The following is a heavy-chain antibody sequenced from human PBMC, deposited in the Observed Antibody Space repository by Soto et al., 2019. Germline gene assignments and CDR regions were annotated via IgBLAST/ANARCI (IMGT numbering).Heavy chain of an antibody. CDR3: ARGGYSYGGYFDY. CDR1: GGPFSGYY. V-gene: IGHV4-34*01. J-gene: IGHJ4*02. CDR2: INHSGST. Sequence: PPQTPSPTCAVYGGPFSGYYWSWIRQPPGKGLEWIGEINHSGSTNYNPSLKSRVTISVDTSKNQFSLKLSSVTAADTAVYYCARGGYSYGGYFDYWGQGTLVTVSS. D-gene: IGHD5-18*01.